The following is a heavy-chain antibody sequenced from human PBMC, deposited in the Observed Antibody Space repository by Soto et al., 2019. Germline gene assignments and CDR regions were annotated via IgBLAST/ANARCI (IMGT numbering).Heavy chain of an antibody. V-gene: IGHV4-39*01. CDR1: GGSISSSNYY. CDR2: LYYTGTT. J-gene: IGHJ4*02. Sequence: QLQLQESGPGLVKPSETLSLTCTVSGGSISSSNYYWGWIRQPPGKGLEWIGSLYYTGTTYYNPSHKSRGTLSIDTSKNQFSLRLNSVTAADTAVYYCARAPTSSGWTFDYWGQGTLVTVSS. D-gene: IGHD6-19*01. CDR3: ARAPTSSGWTFDY.